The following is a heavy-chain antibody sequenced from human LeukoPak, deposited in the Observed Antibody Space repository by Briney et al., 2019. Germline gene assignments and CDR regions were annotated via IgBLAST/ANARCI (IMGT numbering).Heavy chain of an antibody. CDR3: ARRSSAIPSYFDL. Sequence: GGSLRLSCAASGFTFSTYWMHWVRQVPGKGLVWVSRINSDGSRTTYADSVKGRFTISRDNAKNTLYLQMNSLRAEDTAVYYCARRSSAIPSYFDLWGRSTLVTVSS. J-gene: IGHJ2*01. D-gene: IGHD2-2*02. V-gene: IGHV3-74*01. CDR2: INSDGSRT. CDR1: GFTFSTYW.